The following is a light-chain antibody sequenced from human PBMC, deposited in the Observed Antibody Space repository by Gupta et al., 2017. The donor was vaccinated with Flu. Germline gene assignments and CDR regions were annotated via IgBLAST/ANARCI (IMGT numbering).Light chain of an antibody. CDR2: DVS. CDR1: SSDVGGYNY. Sequence: QSALTQPRSVSGSPGQSVTISCTGTSSDVGGYNYVSWYQQHPGKDHKLMIYDVSKRPAGVPDRFSGSKSGTTASLTISGLQDEDEAEYYCCSYAGSDTLVFGGGTKLTVL. V-gene: IGLV2-11*01. CDR3: CSYAGSDTLV. J-gene: IGLJ2*01.